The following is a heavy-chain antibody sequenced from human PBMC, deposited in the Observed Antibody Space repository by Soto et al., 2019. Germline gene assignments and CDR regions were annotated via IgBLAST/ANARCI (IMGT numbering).Heavy chain of an antibody. CDR3: ARGVYDSWSDYHHDAFDI. D-gene: IGHD3-3*01. CDR2: IKQEGSET. V-gene: IGHV3-7*01. CDR1: AFTFRSYW. Sequence: RLSCVASAFTFRSYWMSWVRQAPGKGLEWVANIKQEGSETYYVGSVKRRFIISRDNAKNSLYLQMNSLRAEDTAVYYCARGVYDSWSDYHHDAFDIWGQGTMVTVSS. J-gene: IGHJ3*02.